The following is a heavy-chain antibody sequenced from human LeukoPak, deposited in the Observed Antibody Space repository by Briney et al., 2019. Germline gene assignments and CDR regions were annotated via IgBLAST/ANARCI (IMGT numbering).Heavy chain of an antibody. D-gene: IGHD3-3*01. J-gene: IGHJ3*02. CDR3: ARTRREVADYDFWSGYYPWDAFDI. V-gene: IGHV1-18*01. CDR1: GYTFTSYG. CDR2: ISAYNGNT. Sequence: ASVKVSCKASGYTFTSYGISWVRQAPGQGLEWMGWISAYNGNTNYAQKLQGRGTMTTDTSTSTAYMELRSLRSDDTAVYYCARTRREVADYDFWSGYYPWDAFDIWGQGTMVTVSS.